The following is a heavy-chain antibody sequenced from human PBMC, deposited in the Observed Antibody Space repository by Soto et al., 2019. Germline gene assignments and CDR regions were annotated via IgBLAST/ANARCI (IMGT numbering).Heavy chain of an antibody. CDR1: GYTFTSYY. CDR3: ARVRRHGYSRSREYYFDY. CDR2: INPSGGST. D-gene: IGHD6-13*01. Sequence: ASVKVSCKAAGYTFTSYYMHWVRQAPGQGLEWMGIINPSGGSTIYAQKFQGRVTMTRDTSTSTVYMELSSLRSEDTAVYYCARVRRHGYSRSREYYFDYGGQGTLV. J-gene: IGHJ4*02. V-gene: IGHV1-46*01.